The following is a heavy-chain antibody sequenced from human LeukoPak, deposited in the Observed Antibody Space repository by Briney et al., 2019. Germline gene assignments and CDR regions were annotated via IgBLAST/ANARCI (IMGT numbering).Heavy chain of an antibody. CDR3: ARVTMIRIDY. D-gene: IGHD3-22*01. CDR1: GGSISSSSYY. V-gene: IGHV4-39*07. CDR2: INHSGST. J-gene: IGHJ4*02. Sequence: SETLSLTCTVSGGSISSSSYYWGWIRQPPGKGLEWIGEINHSGSTNYNPSLKSRVTISVDTSKNQFSLKLSSVTAADTAVYYCARVTMIRIDYWGQGTLVTVSS.